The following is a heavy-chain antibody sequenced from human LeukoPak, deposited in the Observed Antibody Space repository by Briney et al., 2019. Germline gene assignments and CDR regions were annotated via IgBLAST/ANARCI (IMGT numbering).Heavy chain of an antibody. CDR3: ASSGGYYYDSSGHFDY. D-gene: IGHD3-22*01. J-gene: IGHJ4*02. CDR1: GFTVSSNC. V-gene: IGHV3-66*01. Sequence: GGSLRLSCAVSGFTVSSNCMSWVRQAPGKGLEWVSVIYSGGSTYYADSVKGRFTISRDNSKNTLYLQMNSLRAEDTAVYYCASSGGYYYDSSGHFDYWGQGTLVTVSS. CDR2: IYSGGST.